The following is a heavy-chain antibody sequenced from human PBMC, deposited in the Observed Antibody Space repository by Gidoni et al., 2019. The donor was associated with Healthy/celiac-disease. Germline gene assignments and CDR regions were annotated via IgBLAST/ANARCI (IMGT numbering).Heavy chain of an antibody. CDR2: IYSGGST. J-gene: IGHJ3*02. V-gene: IGHV3-53*01. D-gene: IGHD3-22*01. CDR3: ARWDYYDSSGYPTDAFDI. CDR1: GFTVSSNY. Sequence: EVQLVESGGDLIQPGGSLRLYCEASGFTVSSNYMSWVRQAPGKGLEWVSVIYSGGSTYYADSLKGRFTISRDNSKNTLYLQMNSLRAEDTAVYYCARWDYYDSSGYPTDAFDIWGQGIMVTVSS.